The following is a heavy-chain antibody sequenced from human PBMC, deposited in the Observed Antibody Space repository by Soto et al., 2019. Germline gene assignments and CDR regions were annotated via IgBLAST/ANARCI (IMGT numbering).Heavy chain of an antibody. J-gene: IGHJ6*02. V-gene: IGHV3-74*01. CDR1: GFTFSSYW. Sequence: GGSLRVSCAASGFTFSSYWMHWVRQAPGKGLVWVSRINSDGSSTSYADSVKGRFTISRDNAKNTLYLQMNSLRAEDTAVYYCARSRPLFGVVIKHYYYGMDVWGQGTTVTVSS. D-gene: IGHD3-3*01. CDR3: ARSRPLFGVVIKHYYYGMDV. CDR2: INSDGSST.